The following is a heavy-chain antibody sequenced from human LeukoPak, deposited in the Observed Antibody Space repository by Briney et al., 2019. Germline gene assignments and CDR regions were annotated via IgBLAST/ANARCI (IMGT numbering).Heavy chain of an antibody. CDR2: ISGSSNTI. CDR3: AELYDSGSYVGGY. D-gene: IGHD3-16*01. V-gene: IGHV3-48*04. J-gene: IGHJ4*02. CDR1: GFTFSNYN. Sequence: GGSLRLSCAASGFTFSNYNMNWVRQAPGKGLEWVSYISGSSNTIYYADSVKGRFTIPRDNAKNSLYLQMNNLRAEDTAVYHCAELYDSGSYVGGYWGQGTLVTVSS.